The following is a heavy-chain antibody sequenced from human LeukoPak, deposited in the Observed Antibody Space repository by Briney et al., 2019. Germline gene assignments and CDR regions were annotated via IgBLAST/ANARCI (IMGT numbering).Heavy chain of an antibody. CDR3: ARGGVTGTHTLYYYYYYMDV. CDR1: DGSFSGYY. V-gene: IGHV4-34*01. D-gene: IGHD1-20*01. CDR2: INHSGST. J-gene: IGHJ6*03. Sequence: PSETLSLTCAVYDGSFSGYYWSWIRQPPGKGLEWIGEINHSGSTNYNPSLKSRVTISVDTSKNQFSLKLSSVTAADTAVYYCARGGVTGTHTLYYYYYYMDVWGKGTTVTVSS.